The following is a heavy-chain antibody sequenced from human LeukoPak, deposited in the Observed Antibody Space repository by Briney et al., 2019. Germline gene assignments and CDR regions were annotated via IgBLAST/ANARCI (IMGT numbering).Heavy chain of an antibody. CDR3: ARVSGCSSTSCRDAFDI. CDR2: IIPIFGTA. CDR1: GGTFSSYA. V-gene: IGHV1-69*05. Sequence: ASVKVSCKASGGTFSSYAISWVRQAPGQGLEWMGGIIPIFGTANYAQKFQGRVTITTDESTSTAYMELSSLRSEDTAVYYCARVSGCSSTSCRDAFDIWGQGTMVTVSS. D-gene: IGHD2-2*01. J-gene: IGHJ3*02.